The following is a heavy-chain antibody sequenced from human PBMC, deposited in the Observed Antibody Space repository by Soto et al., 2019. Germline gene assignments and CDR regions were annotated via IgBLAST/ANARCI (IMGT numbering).Heavy chain of an antibody. CDR2: ISYDGSNK. CDR1: GFTFSSYA. Sequence: QVQLVESGGGVVQPGRSLRLSCAASGFTFSSYAMHWVRQAPGKGLEWVAVISYDGSNKYYADSVKGRFTISRDNSKNTPYQXMNSLRAEDTAVYYCARGGLDYGDYDPNYYYGMDVWGQGTTVTVSS. J-gene: IGHJ6*02. V-gene: IGHV3-30-3*01. D-gene: IGHD4-17*01. CDR3: ARGGLDYGDYDPNYYYGMDV.